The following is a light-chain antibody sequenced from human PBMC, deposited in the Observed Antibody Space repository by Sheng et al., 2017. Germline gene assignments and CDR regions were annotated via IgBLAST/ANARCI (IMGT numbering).Light chain of an antibody. V-gene: IGLV3-21*04. CDR1: NIGRKT. CDR2: YDS. J-gene: IGLJ2*01. CDR3: QVWDSSSDDLVT. Sequence: SYVLTQPPSVSVAPGKTASITCGGDNIGRKTVHWYQRKPGQAPXLVIYYDSDRPSGIPERFSGSNSGNTATLTISRVEAGDEADYYCQVWDSSSDDLVTFGGGTELTVL.